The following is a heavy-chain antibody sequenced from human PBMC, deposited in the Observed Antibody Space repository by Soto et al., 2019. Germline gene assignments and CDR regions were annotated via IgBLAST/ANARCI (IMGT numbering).Heavy chain of an antibody. D-gene: IGHD1-26*01. CDR2: IAHDGHT. V-gene: IGHV4-4*02. CDR1: SGSITTSVL. J-gene: IGHJ4*02. Sequence: SAPLAITCDVSSGSITTSVLWTWVRQFPGKGLEWIGEIAHDGHTNYNPSLSGRVTMSVDLSNSQFSLNVASVTAADTAVYFCVGGRDYDYWGQGTLVTVSS. CDR3: VGGRDYDY.